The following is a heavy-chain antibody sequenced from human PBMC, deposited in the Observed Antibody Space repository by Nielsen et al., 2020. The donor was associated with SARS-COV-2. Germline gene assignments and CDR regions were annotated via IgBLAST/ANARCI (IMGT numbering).Heavy chain of an antibody. V-gene: IGHV1-46*01. CDR1: GYTFSTYY. CDR3: ARNEYSYGSGIHY. D-gene: IGHD3-10*01. J-gene: IGHJ4*02. Sequence: ASVKVSCKASGYTFSTYYMHWVRQAPGQGLEWMGIINPSGGRATYAQKFRGRVTMTSDTSTSTVYMELSSLRSDDTAVYYCARNEYSYGSGIHYWGQGTQLTVSS. CDR2: INPSGGRA.